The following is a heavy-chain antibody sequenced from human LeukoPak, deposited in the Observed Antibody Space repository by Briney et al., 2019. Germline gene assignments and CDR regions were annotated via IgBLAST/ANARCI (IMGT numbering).Heavy chain of an antibody. CDR2: ISAYNGNT. CDR3: ARDDHLPQGGVRFDP. Sequence: GASVKVSCKASGYTFSIYNMHWVRQAPGQGLEWMGWISAYNGNTNYAQKLQGRVTMTTDTSTSTAYMELRSLRSDDTAVYYCARDDHLPQGGVRFDPWGQGTLVTVSS. J-gene: IGHJ5*02. V-gene: IGHV1-18*04. D-gene: IGHD2-8*02. CDR1: GYTFSIYN.